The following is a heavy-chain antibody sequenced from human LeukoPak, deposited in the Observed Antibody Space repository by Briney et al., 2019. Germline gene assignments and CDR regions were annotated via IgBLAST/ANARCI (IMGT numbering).Heavy chain of an antibody. D-gene: IGHD6-13*01. CDR2: TYYRSKWYN. CDR3: ARDGATGIAAAGNLAEY. V-gene: IGHV6-1*01. J-gene: IGHJ4*02. Sequence: SQTLSLTCAISGDSVSSNSAAWNWIRQSPSRGLEWLGRTYYRSKWYNDYAVSVKSRITINPDTSKNQFSLQLNSVTPEDTAVYYCARDGATGIAAAGNLAEYWGQGTLVTVFS. CDR1: GDSVSSNSAA.